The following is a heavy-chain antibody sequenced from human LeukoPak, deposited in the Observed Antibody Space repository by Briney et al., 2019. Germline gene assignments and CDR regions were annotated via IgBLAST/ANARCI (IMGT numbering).Heavy chain of an antibody. V-gene: IGHV3-23*01. CDR1: GFTFSNYA. CDR2: ISHNDGST. Sequence: GGSLTLSCAASGFTFSNYAMSWVRQAPGKGLAWVSAISHNDGSTQYADSVKGRFTISRDNSWNTIYLHMNNLRAEDTAVYYCARDAGSTSSYWGQGTLVTVSS. CDR3: ARDAGSTSSY. D-gene: IGHD2-2*01. J-gene: IGHJ4*02.